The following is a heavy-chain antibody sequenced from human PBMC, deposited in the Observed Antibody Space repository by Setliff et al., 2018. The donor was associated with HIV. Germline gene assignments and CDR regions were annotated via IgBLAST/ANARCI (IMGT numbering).Heavy chain of an antibody. J-gene: IGHJ4*02. D-gene: IGHD4-17*01. CDR1: GGTFSSYA. V-gene: IGHV1-69*05. CDR3: ARPGGSYGDYGWYLRF. CDR2: IIPIFGTA. Sequence: SVKVSCKASGGTFSSYAISWVRQAPGQGLEWMGGIIPIFGTANYAQKFQGRVTITTDESTSTAYMELSSLRSEDTAVYYCARPGGSYGDYGWYLRFWGQGTLVTVSS.